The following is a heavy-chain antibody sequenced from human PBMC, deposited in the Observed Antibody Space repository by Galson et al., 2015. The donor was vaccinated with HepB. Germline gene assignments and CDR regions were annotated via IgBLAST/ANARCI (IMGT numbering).Heavy chain of an antibody. CDR2: ISASGGST. D-gene: IGHD6-19*01. V-gene: IGHV3-23*01. CDR3: AKSRYGGGWCGDC. Sequence: SLRLSCAASGFTFSNYAMSWVRQAPGKGLEWVSYISASGGSTTYADSVKGRFTISRDNSENTLYLQMNSLRAEDTAVYYCAKSRYGGGWCGDCWGQGTLVTVSS. CDR1: GFTFSNYA. J-gene: IGHJ4*02.